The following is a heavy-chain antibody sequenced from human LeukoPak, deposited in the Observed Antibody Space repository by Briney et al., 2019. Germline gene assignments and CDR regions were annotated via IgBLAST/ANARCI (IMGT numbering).Heavy chain of an antibody. CDR2: ISGSGGST. CDR3: AKGSQRGVYYYDSSGYLPYYFDY. J-gene: IGHJ4*02. V-gene: IGHV3-23*01. Sequence: GSLRLSCAASGFTFSSYAMSWVRQAPGKGLEWVSAISGSGGSTYYADSVKGRFTISRDNSKNTLYLQMNSLRAEDTAVYYCAKGSQRGVYYYDSSGYLPYYFDYWGQGTLVTVSS. CDR1: GFTFSSYA. D-gene: IGHD3-22*01.